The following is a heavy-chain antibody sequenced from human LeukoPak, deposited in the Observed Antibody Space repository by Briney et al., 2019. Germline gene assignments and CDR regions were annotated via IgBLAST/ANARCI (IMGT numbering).Heavy chain of an antibody. Sequence: PGGSLRLSCAASGFTFSSYSMNWVRQAPGKGLEWVSSISSSSSYIYYADSVKGRFTISRDNAKNSLYLQMNSLRAEDTAVYYCARFGHDFWSSAFDIWGQGTMVTVSS. D-gene: IGHD3-3*01. CDR2: ISSSSSYI. V-gene: IGHV3-21*01. CDR1: GFTFSSYS. CDR3: ARFGHDFWSSAFDI. J-gene: IGHJ3*02.